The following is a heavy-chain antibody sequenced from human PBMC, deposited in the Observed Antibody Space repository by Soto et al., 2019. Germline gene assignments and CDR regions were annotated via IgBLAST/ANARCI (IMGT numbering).Heavy chain of an antibody. J-gene: IGHJ4*02. D-gene: IGHD3-10*01. V-gene: IGHV3-23*01. Sequence: EVQLLESGGGLVQPGGSLRLSCAASGFTFSSYAMSWVRQAPGKGLEWVSAISGSGGSTYYADSVKGRFTISRDNSKNTLYLQINSLRAEDTAVYYCAKGGLMGKWSTGLRMVRGVMGRLDSWGQGTLVTVSS. CDR3: AKGGLMGKWSTGLRMVRGVMGRLDS. CDR1: GFTFSSYA. CDR2: ISGSGGST.